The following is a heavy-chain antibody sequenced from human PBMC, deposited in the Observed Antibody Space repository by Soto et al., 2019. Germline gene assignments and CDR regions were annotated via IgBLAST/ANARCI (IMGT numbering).Heavy chain of an antibody. CDR2: IRNRGNSYST. J-gene: IGHJ4*02. CDR1: GFTCSDHY. V-gene: IGHV3-72*01. CDR3: ASSWDDHRDFDY. D-gene: IGHD1-26*01. Sequence: PGGSLRLSCEASGFTCSDHYMDWVRQAPGMGLEWVGRIRNRGNSYSTEYAASVRGRFTVSRDDSKSSLYLQMNSLTAEDTAVYYCASSWDDHRDFDYWGQGTLVTVSS.